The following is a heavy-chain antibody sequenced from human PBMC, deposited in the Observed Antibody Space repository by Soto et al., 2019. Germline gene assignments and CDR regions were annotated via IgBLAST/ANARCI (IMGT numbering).Heavy chain of an antibody. CDR3: AKEVDIVASNGMDV. D-gene: IGHD5-12*01. Sequence: VQLVESGGGVVQPGRSLRLSCAASGFTFSSYGMHWVRQAPGKGLEWVAVISYDGSNKYYADSVKGRFTISRDNSKNTLYLQMNSLRAEDTAVYYCAKEVDIVASNGMDVWGQGTTVTVSS. CDR1: GFTFSSYG. CDR2: ISYDGSNK. V-gene: IGHV3-30*18. J-gene: IGHJ6*02.